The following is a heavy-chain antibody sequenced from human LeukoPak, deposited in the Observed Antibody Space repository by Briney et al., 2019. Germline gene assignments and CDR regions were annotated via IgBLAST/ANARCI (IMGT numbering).Heavy chain of an antibody. J-gene: IGHJ5*02. V-gene: IGHV4-34*01. Sequence: SEALSLTCAVYGGSFSGYYWSWIRQPPGKGLEWIGEINHSRSTNYNPSLKSRVTISVDTSKNQFSLKLSSVTAADTAVYYCARRRRWGSGSYGNWFNPWGQGTLVTVSS. CDR3: ARRRRWGSGSYGNWFNP. CDR1: GGSFSGYY. D-gene: IGHD3-10*01. CDR2: INHSRST.